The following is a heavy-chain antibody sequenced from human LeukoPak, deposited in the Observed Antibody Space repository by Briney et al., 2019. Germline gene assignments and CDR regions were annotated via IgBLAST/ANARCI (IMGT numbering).Heavy chain of an antibody. CDR1: GGTFSSYA. D-gene: IGHD5-18*01. V-gene: IGHV1-69*13. J-gene: IGHJ6*02. CDR3: ANRGYSYGFPYYYYGMDV. Sequence: ASVKVSCEASGGTFSSYAISWVRQAPGQGLEWMGGIIPIFGTANYAQKFQGRVTITADESTSTAYMELSSLRSEDTAVYYCANRGYSYGFPYYYYGMDVWGQGTTVTVSS. CDR2: IIPIFGTA.